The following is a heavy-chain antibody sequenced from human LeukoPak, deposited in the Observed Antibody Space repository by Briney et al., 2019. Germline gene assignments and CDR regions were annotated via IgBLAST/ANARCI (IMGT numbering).Heavy chain of an antibody. CDR2: IIPIFGTA. J-gene: IGHJ4*02. Sequence: SVKVSCKASGGTFSSYAISWVRQAPGQGLEWMGGIIPIFGTANYAQKFQGRVTITADESTSTAYMELSSLRSEDTAVYYCARDEGYYYDSSGYYPFDYWGQGTLVTASS. V-gene: IGHV1-69*13. CDR3: ARDEGYYYDSSGYYPFDY. CDR1: GGTFSSYA. D-gene: IGHD3-22*01.